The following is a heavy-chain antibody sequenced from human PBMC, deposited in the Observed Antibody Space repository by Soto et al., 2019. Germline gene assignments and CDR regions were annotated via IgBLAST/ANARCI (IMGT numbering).Heavy chain of an antibody. D-gene: IGHD6-6*01. Sequence: ASVKVSGKASGYTFTSYGISWVRQAPGQGLEWMGWISAYNGNTNYAQKLQGRVTMTTDTSTSTAYMELRSLRSDDTAVYYCARELAARTGHWFDPWGQGTLVTVSS. CDR3: ARELAARTGHWFDP. CDR2: ISAYNGNT. CDR1: GYTFTSYG. J-gene: IGHJ5*02. V-gene: IGHV1-18*01.